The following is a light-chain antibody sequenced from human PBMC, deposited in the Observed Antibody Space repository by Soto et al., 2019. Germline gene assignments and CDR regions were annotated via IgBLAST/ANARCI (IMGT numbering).Light chain of an antibody. J-gene: IGKJ5*01. CDR3: QQRSNWRIT. CDR1: QSVSSY. Sequence: EIVMTQSPATLSVSPGERATLSCRASQSVSSYLAWYQQKPGQAPRLLIYGASNRATGIPARFSGSGSGTDFTLTISSLEPEDFAVYYCQQRSNWRITFGQGTRLEIK. CDR2: GAS. V-gene: IGKV3-11*01.